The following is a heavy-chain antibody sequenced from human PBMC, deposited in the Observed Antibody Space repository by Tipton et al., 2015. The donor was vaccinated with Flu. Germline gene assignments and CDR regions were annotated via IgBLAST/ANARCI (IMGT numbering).Heavy chain of an antibody. CDR1: GFRFSGFG. Sequence: SLRLSCAASGFRFSGFGMHWVRQAPGEGLEWVSGISDGGGRTYYADSVKGRFSIARDNSKDTLYLQMNSLRAEDTAIYYCAKVIPEIVAGLDYWGQGTPVTVSS. J-gene: IGHJ4*02. CDR3: AKVIPEIVAGLDY. CDR2: ISDGGGRT. D-gene: IGHD5-12*01. V-gene: IGHV3-23*01.